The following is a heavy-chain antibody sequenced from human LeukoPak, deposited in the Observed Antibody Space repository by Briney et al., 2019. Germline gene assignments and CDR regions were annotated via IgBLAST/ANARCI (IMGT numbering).Heavy chain of an antibody. Sequence: PSQTLSLTCTVSAGSITSDDSYWSWIRQPPGKGLEWIGYIYHSGTAYYNPSLKSRVTISVDRSKNQFSLRLNSVTAADTAVYYCARDGTYYYDSSGLYGLDYWGQGTLVTVSS. J-gene: IGHJ4*02. CDR2: IYHSGTA. V-gene: IGHV4-30-2*01. D-gene: IGHD3-22*01. CDR1: AGSITSDDSY. CDR3: ARDGTYYYDSSGLYGLDY.